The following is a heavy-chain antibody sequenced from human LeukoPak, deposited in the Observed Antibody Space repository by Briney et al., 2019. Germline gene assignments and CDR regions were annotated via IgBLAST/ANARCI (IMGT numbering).Heavy chain of an antibody. CDR3: ARRKVVGATTRNFDY. J-gene: IGHJ4*02. CDR1: GGSISSSSYY. CDR2: IYYSGST. V-gene: IGHV4-39*01. D-gene: IGHD1-26*01. Sequence: SETLSLTCTVSGGSISSSSYYWGWIRQPPGKGLEWIGSIYYSGSTYYNPPLKSRVTISVDTSKNQFSLKLSSVTAADTAVYYCARRKVVGATTRNFDYWGQGTLVTVSS.